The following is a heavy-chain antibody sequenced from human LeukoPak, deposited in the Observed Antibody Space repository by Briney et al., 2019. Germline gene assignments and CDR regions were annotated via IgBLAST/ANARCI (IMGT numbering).Heavy chain of an antibody. CDR3: ARGDSGSFSQFDC. CDR1: GGSISSYY. Sequence: PSETLSLTCTVSGGSISSYYWSWIRQPPGKGLEWIGYVYYSGSTNYNPSLKSRVTISVDTSKNQFSLKLTSVTAADTAVCYCARGDSGSFSQFDCWGQGTLVTVSS. D-gene: IGHD1-26*01. CDR2: VYYSGST. V-gene: IGHV4-59*01. J-gene: IGHJ4*02.